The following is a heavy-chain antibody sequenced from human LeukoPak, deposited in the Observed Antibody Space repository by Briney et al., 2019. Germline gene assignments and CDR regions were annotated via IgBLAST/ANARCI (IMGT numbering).Heavy chain of an antibody. V-gene: IGHV3-48*01. CDR2: ISSSSSTI. CDR3: ARLVTTSD. J-gene: IGHJ4*02. CDR1: GFTFSSYS. D-gene: IGHD4-17*01. Sequence: GGSLRLSCAVSGFTFSSYSMNWVRQAPGKGLEWVSYISSSSSTIYYADSVKGRFTISRDNAKNSLYLQMNSLRAEDTAVYYCARLVTTSDWGQGTLVTVSS.